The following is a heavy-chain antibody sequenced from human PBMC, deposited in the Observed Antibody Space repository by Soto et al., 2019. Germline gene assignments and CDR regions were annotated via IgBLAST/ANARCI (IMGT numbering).Heavy chain of an antibody. CDR1: GFTFSSYW. D-gene: IGHD3-22*01. Sequence: EVQLVESGGGLVQPGGSLRLSCAASGFTFSSYWMSWVRQATGKGLEWVANIKQDGSEKYYVDSVKGRFTISRDNAKNSLYLQMNSLRAEDTAVYYCASEYYYDSSDAFDIWGQGTMVTVSS. CDR3: ASEYYYDSSDAFDI. J-gene: IGHJ3*02. CDR2: IKQDGSEK. V-gene: IGHV3-7*01.